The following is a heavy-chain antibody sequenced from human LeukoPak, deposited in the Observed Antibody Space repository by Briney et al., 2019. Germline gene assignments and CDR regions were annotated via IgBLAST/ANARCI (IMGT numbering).Heavy chain of an antibody. J-gene: IGHJ5*02. CDR1: GYTCTVNY. Sequence: GASVKLSCKASGYTCTVNYMHCVRQAPRQALEWMGWINPNSGGTNYAQKFQGRVTMTRDTSISTAYMELSRLRSDDTAVYYCARGLKYSSSWSNWFDPWGQGTLVTVSS. CDR2: INPNSGGT. V-gene: IGHV1-2*02. D-gene: IGHD6-13*01. CDR3: ARGLKYSSSWSNWFDP.